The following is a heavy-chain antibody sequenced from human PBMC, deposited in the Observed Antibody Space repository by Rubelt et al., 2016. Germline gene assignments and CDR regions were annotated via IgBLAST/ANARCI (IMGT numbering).Heavy chain of an antibody. CDR1: GFTFSSYA. CDR3: AKVGGGRVGAFDY. V-gene: IGHV3-23*04. Sequence: VQLVESGGGVVQPGGSLRLSCAASGFTFSSYAMSWVRQAPGKGLEWVSAISGSGGCTYYADSVKGRFTISRDNSTNTLYLPMNSLRAEDTAVYYCAKVGGGRVGAFDYWGQGPLVTVSS. D-gene: IGHD1-26*01. CDR2: ISGSGGCT. J-gene: IGHJ4*02.